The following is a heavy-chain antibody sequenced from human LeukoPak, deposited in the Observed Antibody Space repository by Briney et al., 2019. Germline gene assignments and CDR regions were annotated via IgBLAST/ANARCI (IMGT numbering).Heavy chain of an antibody. V-gene: IGHV2-5*02. CDR3: AQIRCSGGSCYSAWVFDY. Sequence: TLSLTCTVSGGSISSSSYYWGWLRQPPGKDLEWLALIYWDDDKRYSPSLKRRLTITKDTSKNQVVLTMTNMDPVDTATYYCAQIRCSGGSCYSAWVFDYWGQGTLVTVSS. CDR1: GGSISSSSYY. J-gene: IGHJ4*02. CDR2: IYWDDDK. D-gene: IGHD2-15*01.